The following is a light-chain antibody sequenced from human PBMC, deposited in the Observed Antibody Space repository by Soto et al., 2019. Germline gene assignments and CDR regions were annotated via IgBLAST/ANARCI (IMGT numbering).Light chain of an antibody. Sequence: QSALTKPASVSGSPGQSITISCTGTSSDIGGYDYVSWYQQHPGKAPKLMIYEVSHRPSGVSNRFSGSKSDNTASLTNYGLQYEDESEYYCSSYTTSDTLVFGSGTKLTVL. CDR1: SSDIGGYDY. CDR3: SSYTTSDTLV. J-gene: IGLJ1*01. CDR2: EVS. V-gene: IGLV2-14*01.